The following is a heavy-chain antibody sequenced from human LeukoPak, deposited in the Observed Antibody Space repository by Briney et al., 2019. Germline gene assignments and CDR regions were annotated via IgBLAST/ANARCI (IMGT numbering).Heavy chain of an antibody. CDR3: ARVRGADYYDSSGLGVDQLLNYGMDV. CDR2: IIPIFGTA. Sequence: ASVKVSCKASGGTFSSYAISWVRQAPGQGLEWMGGIIPIFGTANHAQKFQGRVTITADESTSTAYMELSSLRSEDTAVYYCARVRGADYYDSSGLGVDQLLNYGMDVWGQGTTVTVSS. J-gene: IGHJ6*02. D-gene: IGHD3-22*01. CDR1: GGTFSSYA. V-gene: IGHV1-69*13.